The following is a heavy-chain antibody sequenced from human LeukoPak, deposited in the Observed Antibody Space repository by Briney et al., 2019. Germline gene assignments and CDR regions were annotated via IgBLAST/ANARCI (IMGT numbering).Heavy chain of an antibody. V-gene: IGHV3-23*01. Sequence: PGGSLRLSCAASGFTFSSYAMSWFRQAPGKGLEWVSAISGSGGSTYYADSVKGRFTISRDNSKNTLYLQMNSLRAEDTAVYYCAKAGSWFGEAYFDYWGQGTLVTVSS. CDR2: ISGSGGST. CDR3: AKAGSWFGEAYFDY. CDR1: GFTFSSYA. D-gene: IGHD3-10*01. J-gene: IGHJ4*02.